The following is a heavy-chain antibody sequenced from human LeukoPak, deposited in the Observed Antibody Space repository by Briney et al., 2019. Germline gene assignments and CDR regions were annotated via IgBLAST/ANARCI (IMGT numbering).Heavy chain of an antibody. Sequence: PGGSLRLSCAASGFTFSSYAMHWVRQAPGKGLEWVAVISYDGSNKYYADSVKGRFTISRDNSKNTLYLQMNSLRAEDTAVYYCARERLYGSGSYYKAWDYWGQGTLVTVSS. V-gene: IGHV3-30-3*01. CDR3: ARERLYGSGSYYKAWDY. D-gene: IGHD3-10*01. CDR1: GFTFSSYA. CDR2: ISYDGSNK. J-gene: IGHJ4*02.